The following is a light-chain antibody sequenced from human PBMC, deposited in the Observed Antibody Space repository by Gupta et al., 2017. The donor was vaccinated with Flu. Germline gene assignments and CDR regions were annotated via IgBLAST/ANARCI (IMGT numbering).Light chain of an antibody. CDR3: QQCNSTPRT. CDR2: DAS. CDR1: ESISSY. V-gene: IGKV1-39*01. Sequence: PSSLSASVGDRVTITCRASESISSYLGWYQQKAGKAPRLLIYDASRLQGGVPSRFSGSRSGTDFTLTISGLQPEDFAPYYCQQCNSTPRTFGPGTKVEVK. J-gene: IGKJ1*01.